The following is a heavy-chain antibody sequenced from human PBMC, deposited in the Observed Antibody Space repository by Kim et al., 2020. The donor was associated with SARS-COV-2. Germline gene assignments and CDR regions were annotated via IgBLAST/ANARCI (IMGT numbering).Heavy chain of an antibody. CDR3: ARKGGEYSYGYVADY. J-gene: IGHJ4*02. D-gene: IGHD5-18*01. Sequence: ASVKVSCKASGYTFTSYAMHWVRQAPGQRLEWMGWINAGNGNTKYSQKFQGRVTITRDTSASTAYMELSSLRSEDTAVYYCARKGGEYSYGYVADYWGQGTLVTVSS. CDR2: INAGNGNT. CDR1: GYTFTSYA. V-gene: IGHV1-3*01.